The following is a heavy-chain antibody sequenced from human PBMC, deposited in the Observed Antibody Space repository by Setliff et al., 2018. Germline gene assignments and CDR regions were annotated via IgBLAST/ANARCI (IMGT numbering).Heavy chain of an antibody. CDR1: GGTFSSYA. CDR3: ERLVRYCTTTSCQRTSGDDF. V-gene: IGHV1-18*01. CDR2: INNYSFKT. J-gene: IGHJ4*02. Sequence: WASVKVSCKASGGTFSSYAISWVRQAPGQGLEWMGWINNYSFKTNYPQKFLGRVAMTTDTSTNTAYMDLRSLRSDDTAVYYCERLVRYCTTTSCQRTSGDDFWGQGTLVTVSS. D-gene: IGHD2-2*01.